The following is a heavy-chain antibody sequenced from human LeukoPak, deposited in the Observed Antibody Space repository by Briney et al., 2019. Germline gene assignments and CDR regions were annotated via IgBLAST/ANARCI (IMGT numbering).Heavy chain of an antibody. CDR2: ISYDGSNK. Sequence: GRSLRLSCAASGFTFSSYAMHWVRQAPGKGRVWVAVISYDGSNKYYADSVKRRFTISRDNSKNTLYLQMNSLRAEDTALYYCAREQWLVQSHFQHWGQGTLVTVSS. J-gene: IGHJ1*01. V-gene: IGHV3-30*01. CDR1: GFTFSSYA. CDR3: AREQWLVQSHFQH. D-gene: IGHD6-19*01.